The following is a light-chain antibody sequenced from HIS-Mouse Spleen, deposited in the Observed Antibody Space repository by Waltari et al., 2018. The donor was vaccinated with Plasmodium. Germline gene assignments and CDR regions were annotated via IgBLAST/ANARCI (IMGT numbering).Light chain of an antibody. CDR3: QQYNNWSFT. V-gene: IGKV3-15*01. J-gene: IGKJ3*01. CDR1: KSVSSN. Sequence: EIVMTQSPATLSVSPGERATLSGRASKSVSSNLAWYQQKPGQAPRLLIYGASTRATGIPARFSGSGSGTEFTLTISSLQSEDFAVYYCQQYNNWSFTFGPGTKVDIK. CDR2: GAS.